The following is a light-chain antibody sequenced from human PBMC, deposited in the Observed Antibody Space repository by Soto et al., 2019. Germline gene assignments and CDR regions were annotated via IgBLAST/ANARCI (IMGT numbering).Light chain of an antibody. CDR1: SSNIGSNT. V-gene: IGLV1-44*01. J-gene: IGLJ3*02. CDR3: AAWDDSLNGWV. Sequence: QSVLTQPPSASGTPGQRVTISCSGSSSNIGSNTVNWYQQLPGTAPKLLIYSNDQRPSGVHDRFSGSESGTSASLAISGLQSEDEADYYCAAWDDSLNGWVFGGGTKLTVL. CDR2: SND.